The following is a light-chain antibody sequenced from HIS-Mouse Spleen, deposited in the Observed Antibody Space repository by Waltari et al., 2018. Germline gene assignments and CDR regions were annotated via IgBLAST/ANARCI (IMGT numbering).Light chain of an antibody. CDR3: YSTDSSGNHRV. CDR1: ALPKKY. Sequence: SYELTQPPSVSVSPGQTARITCSGDALPKKYAYWYQQKSGQAPVLVVYEDSKRPSGMPERFYGSSSGTMATLTISGAQVEHEADYYCYSTDSSGNHRVFGRGTKLTVL. J-gene: IGLJ2*01. CDR2: EDS. V-gene: IGLV3-10*01.